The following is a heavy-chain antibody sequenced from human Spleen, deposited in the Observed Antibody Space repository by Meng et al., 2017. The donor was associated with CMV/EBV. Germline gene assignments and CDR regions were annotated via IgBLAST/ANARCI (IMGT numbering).Heavy chain of an antibody. CDR1: GFTFSNYA. J-gene: IGHJ4*02. CDR2: ITSSGAFT. CDR3: AKDSVVSPVDY. Sequence: GESLKISCAASGFTFSNYAMSWFRHSPGKGLDWVSSITSSGAFTYYPDSVKGRFTISRDNSKSTLFLQMNSLRGEDTAVYYCAKDSVVSPVDYWGQGTLVTVSS. D-gene: IGHD1-14*01. V-gene: IGHV3-23*01.